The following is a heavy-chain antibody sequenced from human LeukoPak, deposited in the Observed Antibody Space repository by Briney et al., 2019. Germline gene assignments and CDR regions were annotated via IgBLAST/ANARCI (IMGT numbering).Heavy chain of an antibody. CDR3: AIDQRQSLGADAFDI. J-gene: IGHJ3*02. V-gene: IGHV3-11*01. D-gene: IGHD6-19*01. CDR2: ISSSGCTI. CDR1: GFTFSDYY. Sequence: GGSLRLSCAASGFTFSDYYMSWIRQAPGGGLEWVSYISSSGCTIYYADSVKGRLTISRDNTKNTLYLKMNSLRAEDRAVYYCAIDQRQSLGADAFDIWGQGTMVTVSS.